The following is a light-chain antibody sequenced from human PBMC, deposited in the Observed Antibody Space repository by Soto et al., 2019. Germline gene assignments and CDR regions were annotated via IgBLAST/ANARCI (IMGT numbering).Light chain of an antibody. J-gene: IGLJ2*01. Sequence: QSVLTQPASVSGSPGQSITISCTGTSSDVGGYKYVSWYQQHPDKAPKLMIYDVSNRPSGVSNRFSGSKSGNTASLTISGLQADDEAAYYCSSYETISPVVFGGGTKVTVL. V-gene: IGLV2-14*01. CDR1: SSDVGGYKY. CDR2: DVS. CDR3: SSYETISPVV.